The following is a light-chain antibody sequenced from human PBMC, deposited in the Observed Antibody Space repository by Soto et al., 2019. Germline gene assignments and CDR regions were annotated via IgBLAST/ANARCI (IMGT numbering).Light chain of an antibody. V-gene: IGKV1-5*03. CDR1: QIISNW. CDR3: QQSNSYPFT. CDR2: KAS. J-gene: IGKJ3*01. Sequence: DIQMTQSPSTLSASVGDRVTITCRASQIISNWFAWYQQKPGKAPKVLIYKASSLETGVPSRFSGSGSGTEFTLTISSLQPDDFATYYCQQSNSYPFTFGPGTKVNIK.